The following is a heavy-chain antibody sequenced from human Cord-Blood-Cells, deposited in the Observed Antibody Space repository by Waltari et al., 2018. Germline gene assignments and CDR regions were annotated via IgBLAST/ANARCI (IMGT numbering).Heavy chain of an antibody. CDR3: ASTYNWGYYAFDI. CDR2: INPNSVGT. Sequence: QVQLVQSGAEVKKPGASVKVSCKASGYTFTGYYMHWVRQAPGQGLEWMGWINPNSVGTNDAQKFQGRVTMTRDTSISSAYMELSRLRSDDTAVYYCASTYNWGYYAFDIWGQGTMVTVSS. J-gene: IGHJ3*02. V-gene: IGHV1-2*02. D-gene: IGHD1-1*01. CDR1: GYTFTGYY.